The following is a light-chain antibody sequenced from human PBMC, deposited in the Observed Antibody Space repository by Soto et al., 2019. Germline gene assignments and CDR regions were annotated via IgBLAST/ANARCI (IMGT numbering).Light chain of an antibody. V-gene: IGKV3-11*01. Sequence: IVLKQSPATLSLSPGESATLSFRASRSVSSYLAWYQQKTGQDPRLLIYDASNRPTDIPDRFSGSGSGTDFTLTISRLEPEDFAVYYCQQRSNCPLTFGPGTDWRL. CDR1: RSVSSY. CDR3: QQRSNCPLT. CDR2: DAS. J-gene: IGKJ5*01.